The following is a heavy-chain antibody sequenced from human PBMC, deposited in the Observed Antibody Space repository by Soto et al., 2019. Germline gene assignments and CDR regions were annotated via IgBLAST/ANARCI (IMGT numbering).Heavy chain of an antibody. V-gene: IGHV1-18*01. CDR1: GYTFTSYG. CDR2: ISAYNGNT. Sequence: ASVKVSCKASGYTFTSYGISWVRQAPGQGLEWMGWISAYNGNTNYAQRLQGRVTMTTDTSTSTAYMELRSLRSDDTAVYYCARSDQWLVRNWFDPWGQGTLVTVS. D-gene: IGHD6-19*01. J-gene: IGHJ5*02. CDR3: ARSDQWLVRNWFDP.